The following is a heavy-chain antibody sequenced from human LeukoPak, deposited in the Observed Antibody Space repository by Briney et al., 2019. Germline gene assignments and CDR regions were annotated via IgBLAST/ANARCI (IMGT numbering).Heavy chain of an antibody. J-gene: IGHJ4*02. CDR1: GFTVSSNY. V-gene: IGHV3-53*01. CDR2: IYSGGNT. Sequence: GGSLRLSCAASGFTVSSNYMNWVRQAPGKGLVWVSIIYSGGNTYYADSVKGRFTISRGNSQNTLYLQMNSLRPEDTAVYYCTRLLYYYDSTIYQRYFDYWGQGTLVTVSS. D-gene: IGHD3-22*01. CDR3: TRLLYYYDSTIYQRYFDY.